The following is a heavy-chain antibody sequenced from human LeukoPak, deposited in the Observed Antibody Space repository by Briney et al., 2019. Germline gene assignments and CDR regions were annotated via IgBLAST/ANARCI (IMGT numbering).Heavy chain of an antibody. CDR3: ARDRNPSYGSGSYYNHID. CDR2: IYHSGST. Sequence: PSETLSLTCAVSGGSISSSNWWSWVRQPPGKGLEWIGEIYHSGSTNYNPSLKSRVTISVDKSKNQFSLKLSSVTAADTAVYYCARDRNPSYGSGSYYNHIDWGQGTLVTVSS. CDR1: GGSISSSNW. V-gene: IGHV4-4*02. J-gene: IGHJ4*02. D-gene: IGHD3-10*01.